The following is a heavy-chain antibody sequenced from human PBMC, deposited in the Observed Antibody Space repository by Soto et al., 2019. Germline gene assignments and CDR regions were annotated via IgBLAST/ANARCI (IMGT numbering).Heavy chain of an antibody. CDR3: ARASYATFDY. V-gene: IGHV4-59*01. CDR2: IYYSGST. D-gene: IGHD3-16*01. Sequence: SETLSLTCTVSGGSISSYYWSWIRQPPGKGLEWIGYIYYSGSTNYNPSLKSRVTISVDTSKNQFSLKLSSVTAADTAVYYCARASYATFDYWGQGTLVTVSS. J-gene: IGHJ4*02. CDR1: GGSISSYY.